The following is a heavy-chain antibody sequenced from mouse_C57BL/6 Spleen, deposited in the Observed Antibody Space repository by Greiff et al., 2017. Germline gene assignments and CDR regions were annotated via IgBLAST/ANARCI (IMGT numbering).Heavy chain of an antibody. CDR1: GCAFSSYW. V-gene: IGHV1-80*01. J-gene: IGHJ1*03. D-gene: IGHD1-1*01. Sequence: VQRVESGAELVKPGASVKISCKASGCAFSSYWMNWVKQRPGKGLEWIGQIYPGDGDTNYNGKFKGKATLTADKSSSTAYMQLSSLTSEDSAVYFCARAITTVVARYWYFDVWGTGTTVTVSS. CDR3: ARAITTVVARYWYFDV. CDR2: IYPGDGDT.